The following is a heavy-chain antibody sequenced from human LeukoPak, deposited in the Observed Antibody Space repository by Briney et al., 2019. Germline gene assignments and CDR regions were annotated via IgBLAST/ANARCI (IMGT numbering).Heavy chain of an antibody. Sequence: GASVKVSCKASGYTFTSYGISWVRQAPGQGLEWMGWISAYNGNTTYAQKLQGRVTITRDTSASTAHMELSSLRSEDTAVYYCARPAFHYGDDGEDAFDIWGQGTMVTVSS. V-gene: IGHV1-18*01. CDR1: GYTFTSYG. J-gene: IGHJ3*02. CDR2: ISAYNGNT. D-gene: IGHD4-17*01. CDR3: ARPAFHYGDDGEDAFDI.